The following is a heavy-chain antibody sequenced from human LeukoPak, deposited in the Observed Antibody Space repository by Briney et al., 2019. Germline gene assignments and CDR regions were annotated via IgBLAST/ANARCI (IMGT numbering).Heavy chain of an antibody. Sequence: SETLSLTCAVYGGSFSGYYWSWIRQPPGKGLEWIGETNHSGSTNYNPSLKSRVTISVDTSKNQFSLKLSSVTAADTAVYYCARGRFNLITGTTSCYFDYWGQGTLVTVSS. D-gene: IGHD1-7*01. J-gene: IGHJ4*02. CDR3: ARGRFNLITGTTSCYFDY. CDR1: GGSFSGYY. CDR2: TNHSGST. V-gene: IGHV4-34*01.